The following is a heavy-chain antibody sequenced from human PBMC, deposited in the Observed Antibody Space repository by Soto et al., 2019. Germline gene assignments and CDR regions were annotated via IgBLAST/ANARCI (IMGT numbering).Heavy chain of an antibody. Sequence: ASVKVSCKASGYSFTSYHIHWLRQAPGQGLEWLGVINPTTNIPTYAQKFQGRVTVTRDTSASTVSMDLSSLRSEDTAIYYCSGEAVLDYRGMDVWGQGTTVTVSS. CDR1: GYSFTSYH. V-gene: IGHV1-46*01. CDR3: SGEAVLDYRGMDV. CDR2: INPTTNIP. J-gene: IGHJ6*02.